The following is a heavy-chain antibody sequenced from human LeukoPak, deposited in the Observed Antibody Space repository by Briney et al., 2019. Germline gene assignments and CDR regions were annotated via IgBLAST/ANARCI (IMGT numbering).Heavy chain of an antibody. CDR3: AKADTKHGYSYGPRDY. CDR2: IRYDGSNK. CDR1: GFTFSSYG. Sequence: GGSLRLSCAASGFTFSSYGMHWVRQAPGKGLEWVAFIRYDGSNKYYADSVKGRFTISRDNSKNTLYLQMNSLRAEDTAVYYCAKADTKHGYSYGPRDYWGQGTLVTVSS. V-gene: IGHV3-30*02. J-gene: IGHJ4*02. D-gene: IGHD5-18*01.